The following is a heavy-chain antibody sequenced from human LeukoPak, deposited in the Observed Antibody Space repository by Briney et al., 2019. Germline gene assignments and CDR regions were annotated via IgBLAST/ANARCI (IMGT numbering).Heavy chain of an antibody. CDR1: GFTFSDFY. D-gene: IGHD3-10*01. V-gene: IGHV3-11*01. CDR2: ISSSGSTI. J-gene: IGHJ4*02. Sequence: GGSLRLSCTPSGFTFSDFYFSWIRQPPGKGLEWVSYISSSGSTIHYADSVRGRFSISRDNAKNSLYLQMSSLRAEDTAVYYCATPHVLLWFGELRDLRHDYWGQGTLVTVSS. CDR3: ATPHVLLWFGELRDLRHDY.